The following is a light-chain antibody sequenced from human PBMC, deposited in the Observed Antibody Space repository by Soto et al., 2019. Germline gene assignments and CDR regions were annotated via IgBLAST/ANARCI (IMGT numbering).Light chain of an antibody. CDR2: DAS. J-gene: IGKJ2*01. V-gene: IGKV1-5*01. CDR3: QQYNSYSPYT. Sequence: DIQMTQSPSTLSASVGDRVTITCLASQSISSWLAWYQQKPGKAPKLLIYDASSLESGVPSRFSGSGSGTEFTLTISSLQPDDFATYYCQQYNSYSPYTFGQGTKVDIK. CDR1: QSISSW.